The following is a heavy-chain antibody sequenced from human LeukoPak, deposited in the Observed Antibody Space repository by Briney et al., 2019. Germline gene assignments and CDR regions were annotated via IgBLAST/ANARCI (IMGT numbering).Heavy chain of an antibody. CDR3: VRDQGAFDM. CDR1: GITLSSYW. Sequence: GGSLRLSCAGFGITLSSYWMSWVRQAPGKGLEWVGNIKQDASEKYFVDSLRGRFTISRDNAKNSLFLQMNTLRADDTAVYYCVRDQGAFDMWGHGTMVTVSS. V-gene: IGHV3-7*05. CDR2: IKQDASEK. J-gene: IGHJ3*02.